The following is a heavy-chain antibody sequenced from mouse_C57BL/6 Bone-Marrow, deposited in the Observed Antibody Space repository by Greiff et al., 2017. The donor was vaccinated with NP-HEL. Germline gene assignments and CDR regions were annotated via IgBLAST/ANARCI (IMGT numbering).Heavy chain of an antibody. V-gene: IGHV1-82*01. Sequence: QVQLKESGPELVKPGASVKISCKASGYAFSSSWMNWVKQRPGKGLEWIGRIYPGDGDTNYNGKFKGKATLTADKSSSTAYMQLSSLTSEDSAVYFCARRIYGPFDDWGQGATLSVSS. CDR1: GYAFSSSW. D-gene: IGHD1-1*02. CDR3: ARRIYGPFDD. CDR2: IYPGDGDT. J-gene: IGHJ2*01.